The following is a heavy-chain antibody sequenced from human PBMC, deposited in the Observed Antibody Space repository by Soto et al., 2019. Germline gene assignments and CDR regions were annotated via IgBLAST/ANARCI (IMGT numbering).Heavy chain of an antibody. V-gene: IGHV3-30-3*01. CDR1: GFTFSSYA. D-gene: IGHD6-19*01. CDR3: ARDLVAVAGPIDY. J-gene: IGHJ4*02. CDR2: ISYDGSNK. Sequence: GGSLRLSCAASGFTFSSYAMHWVRQAPGKGLEWVAVISYDGSNKYYADSVKGRFTISRDNSKDTLYLQMNSLRAEDTAVYYCARDLVAVAGPIDYWGQGT.